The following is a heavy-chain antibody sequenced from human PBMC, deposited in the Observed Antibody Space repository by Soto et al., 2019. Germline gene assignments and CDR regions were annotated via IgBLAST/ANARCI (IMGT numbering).Heavy chain of an antibody. V-gene: IGHV3-23*01. J-gene: IGHJ4*02. D-gene: IGHD1-26*01. CDR3: AKDTIVGPTPFDY. Sequence: WGALIVSWAASVFTFSIYAMSWVRQAPGKGLEWVSAISGSGGSTYYADSVKGRFTISRDNSKNTLYLQMNSLRAEDTAVYYCAKDTIVGPTPFDYWGQGTMVTVSS. CDR2: ISGSGGST. CDR1: VFTFSIYA.